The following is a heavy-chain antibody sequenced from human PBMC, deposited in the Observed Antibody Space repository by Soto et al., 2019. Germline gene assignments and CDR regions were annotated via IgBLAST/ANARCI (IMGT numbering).Heavy chain of an antibody. J-gene: IGHJ5*02. CDR2: IYYSGST. D-gene: IGHD2-15*01. CDR3: ASSLGYCSGGSCYEFWFDP. CDR1: GGSVSSGSYY. V-gene: IGHV4-61*01. Sequence: PSETLSLTCTVSGGSVSSGSYYWSWIRQPPGKGLEWIGYIYYSGSTNYNPSLKSRVTISVDTSKNQFSLKLSSVTAADTAVYYCASSLGYCSGGSCYEFWFDPWGQGTLVTVLL.